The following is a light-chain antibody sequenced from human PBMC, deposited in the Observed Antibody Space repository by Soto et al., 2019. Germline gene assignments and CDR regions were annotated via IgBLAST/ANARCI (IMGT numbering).Light chain of an antibody. CDR3: CSYAGNTEV. J-gene: IGLJ2*01. Sequence: QSALTQPASVSGSPGQSITIPCTGTSGDVGCYNFVSWYQQHPGKAPKLLIYDVTKRPSGVSNRFSGSKSGNTASLTISGLQADEEAYYYCCSYAGNTEVFGTGTKLTVL. V-gene: IGLV2-23*02. CDR2: DVT. CDR1: SGDVGCYNF.